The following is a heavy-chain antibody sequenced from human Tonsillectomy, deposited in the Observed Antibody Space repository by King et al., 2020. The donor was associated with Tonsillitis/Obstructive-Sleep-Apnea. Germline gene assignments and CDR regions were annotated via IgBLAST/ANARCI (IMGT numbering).Heavy chain of an antibody. V-gene: IGHV4-59*01. CDR2: IYYSGST. CDR3: AREGGSALEY. Sequence: LQLQESGPGLVKPSETLSLTCTVSGGSLIGYYWSWIRQPPGKGLECIGYIYYSGSTNYNPSLKSRVTISVDTSKNQFSLKLSSVTAAVTAVYYCAREGGSALEYWGQGTLVTVSS. D-gene: IGHD1-26*01. J-gene: IGHJ4*02. CDR1: GGSLIGYY.